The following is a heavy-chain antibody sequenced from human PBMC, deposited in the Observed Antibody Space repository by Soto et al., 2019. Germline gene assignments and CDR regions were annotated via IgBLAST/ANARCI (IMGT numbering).Heavy chain of an antibody. V-gene: IGHV1-69*06. D-gene: IGHD3-9*01. CDR1: GGTFSSYA. CDR2: IIPIFGTA. CDR3: ARGGYDILTGPPGDAFDI. J-gene: IGHJ3*02. Sequence: SVKVSCKASGGTFSSYAISWVRQAPGQGLEWMGGIIPIFGTANYAQKFQGRVTITADKSTSTAYMELSSLRSEDTAVYYCARGGYDILTGPPGDAFDIWGQGTMVTVSS.